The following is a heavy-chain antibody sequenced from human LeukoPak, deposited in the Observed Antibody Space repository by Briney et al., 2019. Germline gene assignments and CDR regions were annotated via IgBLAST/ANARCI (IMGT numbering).Heavy chain of an antibody. CDR3: ARAGGVKTAALDLDY. CDR2: IYYSGSA. Sequence: SETLSLTCTISGGSISDYSWSWIRQPPGKGLEWIGNIYYSGSANHNPSLKSRVTISRDTSKNQFSLKLTSVTTADTAVYYCARAGGVKTAALDLDYWGQGTLVTVSS. V-gene: IGHV4-59*01. J-gene: IGHJ4*02. D-gene: IGHD6-25*01. CDR1: GGSISDYS.